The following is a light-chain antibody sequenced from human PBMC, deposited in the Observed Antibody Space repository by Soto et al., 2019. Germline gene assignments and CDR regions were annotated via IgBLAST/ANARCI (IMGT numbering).Light chain of an antibody. CDR1: QSISSY. CDR3: QQSYSTPPVT. V-gene: IGKV1-39*01. Sequence: DIQMTQSPSSLSASIGDRVTITCRASQSISSYLNWYQQKPGKAPKLLIYAASSLQSGVPSRFSASGSGTDLTLTISTLHPEDFATYYCQQSYSTPPVTFGGGTKVEIK. CDR2: AAS. J-gene: IGKJ4*01.